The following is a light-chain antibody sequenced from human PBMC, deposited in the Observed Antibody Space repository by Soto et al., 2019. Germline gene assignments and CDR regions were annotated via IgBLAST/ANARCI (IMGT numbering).Light chain of an antibody. V-gene: IGLV1-44*01. CDR2: SNN. CDR1: SSNIGTNS. CDR3: AAWDDSLNGYV. Sequence: QSALTQPPSASGTPGQRVTISCSGSSSNIGTNSVNWYQQLPGTAPKLLLYSNNQRPSGVTDRFSGSKSGTSASLAISGLQSEDEADYYCAAWDDSLNGYVFGPGTKVTVL. J-gene: IGLJ1*01.